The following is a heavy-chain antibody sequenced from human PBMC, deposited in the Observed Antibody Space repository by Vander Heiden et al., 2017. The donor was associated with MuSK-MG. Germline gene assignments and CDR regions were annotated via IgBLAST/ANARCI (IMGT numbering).Heavy chain of an antibody. D-gene: IGHD6-19*01. Sequence: QVQLVQSGAEVKKPGSSVRGSCKAYERPFSSYAISWVRQAPGQGLEWMGGIIPIFGTANYAQKFQGRVTITADESTSTAYMELSSLRSEDTAVYYFAREQWLVKGAFDYWCQGTLVTVSS. J-gene: IGHJ4*02. CDR2: IIPIFGTA. CDR1: ERPFSSYA. CDR3: AREQWLVKGAFDY. V-gene: IGHV1-69*01.